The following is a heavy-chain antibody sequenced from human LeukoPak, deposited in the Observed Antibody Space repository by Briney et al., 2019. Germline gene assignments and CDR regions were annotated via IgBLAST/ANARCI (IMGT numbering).Heavy chain of an antibody. Sequence: PSQTLSLTCTVSGGPISSGSYYWSWIRQPAGKGLEWIGRIYTSGSTNYNPSLKSRVTISVDTSKNQFSLKLSSVTAADTAMYYCARDLARGRSGLDYWGQGTLVTVSS. D-gene: IGHD3-3*01. V-gene: IGHV4-61*02. CDR3: ARDLARGRSGLDY. CDR2: IYTSGST. CDR1: GGPISSGSYY. J-gene: IGHJ4*02.